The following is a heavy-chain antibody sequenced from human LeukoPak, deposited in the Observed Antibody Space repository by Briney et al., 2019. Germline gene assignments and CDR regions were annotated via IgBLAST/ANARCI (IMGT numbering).Heavy chain of an antibody. CDR3: ARVPLDWAPFDY. CDR2: TYCGGGSP. D-gene: IGHD3/OR15-3a*01. V-gene: IGHV1-46*01. Sequence: ASVKVSCKASGYTFTSYYLHWVRQTPGQGLEWMGITYCGGGSPTYSQNFQGRVTVTKDTSTSTVYMELSSLTLDDTAVYYCARVPLDWAPFDYWGQGTPVTVSS. CDR1: GYTFTSYY. J-gene: IGHJ4*02.